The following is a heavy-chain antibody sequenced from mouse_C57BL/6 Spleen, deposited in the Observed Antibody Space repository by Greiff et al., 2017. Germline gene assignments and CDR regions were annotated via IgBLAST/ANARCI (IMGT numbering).Heavy chain of an antibody. CDR3: VREGGTAQATFAY. CDR1: GFSFNTYA. V-gene: IGHV10-1*01. D-gene: IGHD3-2*02. Sequence: EVQLVESGGGLVQPKGSLKLSCAASGFSFNTYAMNWVRQAPGKGLEWVARIRSKSNNYATYYADSVKDRFTISRDDSESMLYLQMNNLKTEDTAMYYCVREGGTAQATFAYWGQGTLVTVSA. J-gene: IGHJ3*01. CDR2: IRSKSNNYAT.